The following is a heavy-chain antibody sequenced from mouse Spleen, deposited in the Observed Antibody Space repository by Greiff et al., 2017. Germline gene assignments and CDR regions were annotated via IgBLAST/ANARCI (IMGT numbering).Heavy chain of an antibody. D-gene: IGHD2-14*01. V-gene: IGHV1S81*02. CDR2: INPSNGGT. CDR3: TRTPYYRYDDYAMDY. Sequence: QVQLKQSGAELVKPGASVKLSCKASGYTFTSYYMYWVKQRPGQGLEWIGEINPSNGGTNFNEKFKSKATLTVDKSSSTAYMQLSSLTSEDSAVYYCTRTPYYRYDDYAMDYWGQGTSVTVSS. CDR1: GYTFTSYY. J-gene: IGHJ4*01.